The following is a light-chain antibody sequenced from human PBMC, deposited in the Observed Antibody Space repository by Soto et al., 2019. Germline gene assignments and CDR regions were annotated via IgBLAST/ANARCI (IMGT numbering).Light chain of an antibody. Sequence: EIVMTQSPATLSVSPGQRATLSCRASQSVSISLAWYQQKPGQAPRLLIYAASTRATGIPDRFSGSGSGKDFTLNISSLQSEDFAVYYCQQYSSSPSFGQGTRLEIK. J-gene: IGKJ5*01. CDR1: QSVSIS. CDR3: QQYSSSPS. V-gene: IGKV3-15*01. CDR2: AAS.